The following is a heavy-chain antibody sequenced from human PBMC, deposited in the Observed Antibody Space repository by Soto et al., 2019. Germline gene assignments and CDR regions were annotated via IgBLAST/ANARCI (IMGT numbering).Heavy chain of an antibody. Sequence: SQTLPVTSSVSGYTISTGYCCRFLRHTRGKGLEWIGRIYTSGSTNYNPSLKSRVTMSVDTSKNQFSLKLTSVTAADTAVYYCARDESSSSRRGAFDICGQGTRVTVSS. CDR1: GYTISTGYC. CDR2: IYTSGST. D-gene: IGHD6-6*01. CDR3: ARDESSSSRRGAFDI. J-gene: IGHJ3*02. V-gene: IGHV4-4*07.